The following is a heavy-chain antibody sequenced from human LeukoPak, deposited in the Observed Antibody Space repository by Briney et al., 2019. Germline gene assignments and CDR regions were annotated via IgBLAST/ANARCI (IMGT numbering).Heavy chain of an antibody. CDR2: IYYSGST. J-gene: IGHJ5*02. V-gene: IGHV4-39*07. CDR3: AREESAIAVAPPTNWFDP. Sequence: SETLSLTCTVSGGSLSSSSYYWGWIRQPPGTGLEWIGSIYYSGSTYYNPSLKSRVTISVDTSKNQFSLRLSSVTAPDTAVYYCAREESAIAVAPPTNWFDPWGQGTLVTVSS. CDR1: GGSLSSSSYY. D-gene: IGHD6-19*01.